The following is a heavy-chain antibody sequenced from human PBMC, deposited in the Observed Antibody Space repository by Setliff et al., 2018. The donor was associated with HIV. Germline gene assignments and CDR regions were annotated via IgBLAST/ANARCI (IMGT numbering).Heavy chain of an antibody. CDR2: IYFNGIT. CDR1: GDSVSSRSYY. D-gene: IGHD3-10*01. CDR3: ARVRPVITLVRTDYFDY. V-gene: IGHV4-39*01. J-gene: IGHJ4*02. Sequence: SETLSLTCSVSGDSVSSRSYYWGWIRQSPGKGLEWIGSIYFNGITHDNPSLKSRVTTSVDTSKNQFSLKLSSVTAADTAIYYCARVRPVITLVRTDYFDYWGQGTLVTVSS.